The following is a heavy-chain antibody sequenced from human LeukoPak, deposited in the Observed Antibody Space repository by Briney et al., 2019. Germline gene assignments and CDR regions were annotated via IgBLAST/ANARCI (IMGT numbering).Heavy chain of an antibody. V-gene: IGHV1-46*01. D-gene: IGHD5-12*01. CDR3: AREGPLSSIKH. CDR2: INPSGGST. Sequence: GASVKVSCKASGYTFTSYYMHWVRQAPGQGLEWMGIINPSGGSTSYAQKFQGRVRMTTDTSISTAYMDLSRLTSNDTAMYYCAREGPLSSIKHWGQGTLVTVSS. CDR1: GYTFTSYY. J-gene: IGHJ1*01.